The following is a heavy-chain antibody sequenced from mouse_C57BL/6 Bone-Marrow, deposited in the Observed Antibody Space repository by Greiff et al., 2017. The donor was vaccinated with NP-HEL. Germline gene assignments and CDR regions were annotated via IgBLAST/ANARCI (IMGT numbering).Heavy chain of an antibody. CDR2: IYPGSGNT. CDR3: ARGVLYYGNFGYYYAMDY. CDR1: GYTFTDYY. D-gene: IGHD2-1*01. Sequence: VQLQQSGAELVRPGASVKLSCKASGYTFTDYYINWVKQRPGQGLEWIARIYPGSGNTYYNEKFKGKATLTAEKSSSTAYMQLSSRTSEDSAVYCCARGVLYYGNFGYYYAMDYWGQGTSVTVSS. J-gene: IGHJ4*01. V-gene: IGHV1-76*01.